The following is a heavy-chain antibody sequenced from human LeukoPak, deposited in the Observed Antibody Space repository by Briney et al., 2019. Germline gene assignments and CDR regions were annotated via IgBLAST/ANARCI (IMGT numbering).Heavy chain of an antibody. CDR3: ARRHYDSSGYYSNWFDP. Sequence: SETLSLTCTVSGGFISSSSYYWGWIRQPPGKGLEWIGSIYYSGSTYYNPSLKSRVTISVDTSKNQFSLKLSSVTAADTAVYYCARRHYDSSGYYSNWFDPWGQGTLVTVSS. V-gene: IGHV4-39*01. J-gene: IGHJ5*02. D-gene: IGHD3-22*01. CDR1: GGFISSSSYY. CDR2: IYYSGST.